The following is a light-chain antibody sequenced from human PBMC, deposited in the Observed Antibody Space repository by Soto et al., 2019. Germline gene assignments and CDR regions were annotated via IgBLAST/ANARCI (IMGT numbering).Light chain of an antibody. CDR2: AAS. CDR3: QQSYSTPLT. CDR1: QSISSY. V-gene: IGKV1-39*01. Sequence: DIQMTQSPSSLSASVGDRVTITCRASQSISSYLNWYQQKPGKAPKLLIYAASSLQSGVPSRFSGSGSGTDFTLTIGSLQHEDFATYYCQQSYSTPLTFGGGTKVEIK. J-gene: IGKJ4*01.